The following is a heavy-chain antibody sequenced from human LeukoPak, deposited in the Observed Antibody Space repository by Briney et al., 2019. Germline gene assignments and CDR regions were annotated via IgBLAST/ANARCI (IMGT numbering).Heavy chain of an antibody. D-gene: IGHD3/OR15-3a*01. CDR1: GFTFSSYV. Sequence: GGSLRLSCAASGFTFSSYVMHWVRQAPGKGLEWVAFIRYDGSNKYYADSVKGRFTISRDNSKNTLSLQMNSLRAEDTAVYYCVRDRDWGFDYWGQGTLVTVSS. V-gene: IGHV3-30*02. CDR3: VRDRDWGFDY. CDR2: IRYDGSNK. J-gene: IGHJ4*02.